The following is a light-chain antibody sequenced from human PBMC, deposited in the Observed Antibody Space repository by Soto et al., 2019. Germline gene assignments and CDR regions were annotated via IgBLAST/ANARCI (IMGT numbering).Light chain of an antibody. V-gene: IGKV3-15*01. CDR1: QSVCNH. CDR3: QQYNTLSLL. Sequence: EIVRTQSPTTLSVSPWERATLFCRASQSVCNHLAWYQQKPGQSPSLLIYGASTRATGIPARLSGSGSGTEFTLTISSLQSEDFAFYFCQQYNTLSLLFGGGTKVEIK. CDR2: GAS. J-gene: IGKJ4*01.